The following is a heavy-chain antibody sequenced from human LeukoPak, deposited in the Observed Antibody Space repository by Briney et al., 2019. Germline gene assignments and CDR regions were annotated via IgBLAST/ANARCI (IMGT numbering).Heavy chain of an antibody. CDR2: ISGSGGST. V-gene: IGHV3-23*01. J-gene: IGHJ4*02. D-gene: IGHD5-18*01. CDR3: AKDQSLIQLWLYYFDY. Sequence: PGGSLRLSCAASGFTFSSYAMSWVRQAPGKGLEWVSAISGSGGSTYYADSVKGRFTISRDNSKNTLYLQMNSLRAEDTAVYYCAKDQSLIQLWLYYFDYWGQGTLVTVSS. CDR1: GFTFSSYA.